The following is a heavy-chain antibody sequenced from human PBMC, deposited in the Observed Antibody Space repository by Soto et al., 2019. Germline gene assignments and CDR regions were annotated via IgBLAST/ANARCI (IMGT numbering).Heavy chain of an antibody. CDR2: ISGDGNDK. J-gene: IGHJ4*02. CDR3: VQGASTAHQPLDS. Sequence: QVQLVESGGGVVQPGRSLRLSCAASGFIFRNFGMHWVRRAPGKGLEWVATISGDGNDKYYPDSMKGRFTISRDNFNNTLDLQLNILRPEDTAVDPCVQGASTAHQPLDSWGQGVLVTVSS. V-gene: IGHV3-30*03. D-gene: IGHD1-26*01. CDR1: GFIFRNFG.